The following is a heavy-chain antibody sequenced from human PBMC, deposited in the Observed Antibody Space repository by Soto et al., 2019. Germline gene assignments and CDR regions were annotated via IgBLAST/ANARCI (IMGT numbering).Heavy chain of an antibody. CDR2: IYYSGST. Sequence: SETLSLTCTVSGGSISSYYWSWIRQPPGKGLEWIGYIYYSGSTNYNPSLKSRVTISVDTSKNQFSLKLSSVTAADTAVYYCSLTSSSWYEKNYYYYGMDVWGQGTTVTVSS. V-gene: IGHV4-59*08. CDR1: GGSISSYY. J-gene: IGHJ6*02. CDR3: SLTSSSWYEKNYYYYGMDV. D-gene: IGHD6-13*01.